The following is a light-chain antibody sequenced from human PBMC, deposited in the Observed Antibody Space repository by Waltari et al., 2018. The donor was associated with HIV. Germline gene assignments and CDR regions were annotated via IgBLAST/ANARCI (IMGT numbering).Light chain of an antibody. Sequence: SVLTQPPSASGTPGPRVPISCSGSSSNIGSNYVYWYQKLPGSAPNSLIYRKNHRPSGVPDRFSGSKSGTSASLAISGLRSEDEADYYCAAWDDTLSVLFGGGTKLTVL. CDR3: AAWDDTLSVL. V-gene: IGLV1-47*01. CDR1: SSNIGSNY. J-gene: IGLJ2*01. CDR2: RKN.